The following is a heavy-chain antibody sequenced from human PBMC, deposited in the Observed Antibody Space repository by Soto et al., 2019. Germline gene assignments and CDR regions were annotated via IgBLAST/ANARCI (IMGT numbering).Heavy chain of an antibody. CDR3: GLDGYSYGYGTFVS. Sequence: QVQLVQCGAEVKKPGASVKVSCKASGYTFTSYGISWVRQAPGQGLEWMGWISAYNGNTNYAQKLRGRVTMTTDTSTSTAYMELRSLRGDDPAVYYCGLDGYSYGYGTFVSLGQGTLVTLSS. V-gene: IGHV1-18*04. CDR1: GYTFTSYG. CDR2: ISAYNGNT. J-gene: IGHJ4*02. D-gene: IGHD5-18*01.